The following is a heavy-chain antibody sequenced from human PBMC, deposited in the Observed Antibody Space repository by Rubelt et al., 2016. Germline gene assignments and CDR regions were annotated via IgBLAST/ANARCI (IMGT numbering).Heavy chain of an antibody. CDR3: ARHGVGATMGYFDL. Sequence: QVQLQESGPGLVKPSETLSLTCTVSGGSISSYYWGWIRQPPGKGLEWIGSIYYSGSTYYNPSLKCRVTISVDTSKNQFSRKMSSVTAADTAVYYCARHGVGATMGYFDLWGRGTLVTVSS. CDR1: GGSISSYY. V-gene: IGHV4-39*01. CDR2: IYYSGST. D-gene: IGHD1-26*01. J-gene: IGHJ2*01.